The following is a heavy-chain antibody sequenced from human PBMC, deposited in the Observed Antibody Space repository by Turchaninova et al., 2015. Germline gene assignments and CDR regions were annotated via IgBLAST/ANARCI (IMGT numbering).Heavy chain of an antibody. V-gene: IGHV7-4-1*02. CDR2: INTNTGKQ. D-gene: IGHD4-11*01. CDR3: APYIYSNSAEYFQH. Sequence: QVQLVQSGSELKKPGASVKVSCKASGYTFTSYAMNWVRQAPGQGLEWMGGINTNTGKQTYAQGFTGRFVFSLDTSVSTAYLQISSLKAEDTAVYYCAPYIYSNSAEYFQHWGQGTLVTVSS. CDR1: GYTFTSYA. J-gene: IGHJ1*01.